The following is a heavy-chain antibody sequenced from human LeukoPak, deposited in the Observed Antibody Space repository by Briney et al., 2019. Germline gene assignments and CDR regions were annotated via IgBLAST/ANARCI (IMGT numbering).Heavy chain of an antibody. CDR2: IIPILGIA. Sequence: ASVKVSCKASGGTFSSYAISWVRQAPGQGLEWMGRIIPILGIASYAQKFQGRVTITADKSTSTAYMELSSLRSEDTAVYYCARRGGAVAKGWYFDLWGRGTLVTVSS. D-gene: IGHD3-16*01. J-gene: IGHJ2*01. V-gene: IGHV1-69*04. CDR3: ARRGGAVAKGWYFDL. CDR1: GGTFSSYA.